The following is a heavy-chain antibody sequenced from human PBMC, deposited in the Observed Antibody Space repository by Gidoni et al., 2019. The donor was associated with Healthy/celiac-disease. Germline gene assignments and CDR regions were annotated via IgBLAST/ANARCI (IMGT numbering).Heavy chain of an antibody. J-gene: IGHJ4*02. V-gene: IGHV4-34*01. CDR2: ITHSGST. CDR1: GGYFSGDY. Sequence: QVQLQQWGAGLLKPEEPLTLTCAVYGGYFSGDYGSWTRQTPGKGLEWIGEITHSGSTNYNPSLKSRVTRSVDTPKDQFSLQWSAVTAADTAVYYCARGGRGYSYGYGPLRSPYSFDSWGQGTLVTVSS. CDR3: ARGGRGYSYGYGPLRSPYSFDS. D-gene: IGHD5-18*01.